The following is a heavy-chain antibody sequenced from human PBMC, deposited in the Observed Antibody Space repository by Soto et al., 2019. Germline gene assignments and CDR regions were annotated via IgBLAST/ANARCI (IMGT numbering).Heavy chain of an antibody. D-gene: IGHD6-6*01. V-gene: IGHV3-30-3*01. CDR2: ISYDGSNK. CDR1: GFTFSSYA. CDR3: AREEDIEYSSSSLDY. Sequence: GGSLRLSCAASGFTFSSYAMHWVRQAPGKGLEWVAVISYDGSNKYYADSVKGRFTISRDNSKNTLYLQMNSLRAEDTAVYYCAREEDIEYSSSSLDYWGQGTLVTVSS. J-gene: IGHJ4*02.